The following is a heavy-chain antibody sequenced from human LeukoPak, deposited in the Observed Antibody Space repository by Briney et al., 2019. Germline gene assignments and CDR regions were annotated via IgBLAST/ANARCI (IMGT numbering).Heavy chain of an antibody. CDR3: ARALARFDIVVVTAMYYFDY. Sequence: GASVKVSCKASGYTFTSYYMHWVRQAPGQGLEWMGWINPNSGGTNYAQKFQGRVTMTRDTSISTAYMELSRLRSDDTAVYYCARALARFDIVVVTAMYYFDYWGQGTLVTVSS. CDR2: INPNSGGT. CDR1: GYTFTSYY. D-gene: IGHD2-21*02. V-gene: IGHV1-2*02. J-gene: IGHJ4*02.